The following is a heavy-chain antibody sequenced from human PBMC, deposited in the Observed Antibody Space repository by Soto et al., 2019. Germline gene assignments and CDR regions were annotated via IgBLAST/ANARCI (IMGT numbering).Heavy chain of an antibody. CDR3: ARRGEYYDILTGYYISYYMDV. D-gene: IGHD3-9*01. J-gene: IGHJ6*03. CDR1: GGSISSSSYY. V-gene: IGHV4-39*01. CDR2: IYYSGST. Sequence: QLQLQESGPGLVKPSETLSLTCTVSGGSISSSSYYWGWIRQPPGKGLEWIGSIYYSGSTYYNPSLKSRVTISVDTSKNQFSLKLSSVTAADTAVYYCARRGEYYDILTGYYISYYMDVWGKGTTVTVSS.